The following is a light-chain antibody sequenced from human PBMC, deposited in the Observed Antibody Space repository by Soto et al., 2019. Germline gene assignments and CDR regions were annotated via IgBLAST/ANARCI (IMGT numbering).Light chain of an antibody. CDR3: QHLNSYPLA. J-gene: IGKJ3*01. CDR2: AAS. V-gene: IGKV1-9*01. Sequence: DIQLTQSPSFLSASVGDRVTITCRASQGISSYLAWYQQKLGKAPKLLIYAASTLQSGVPSRFSGSGSGTDFTLTISSLQPEDFATYYCQHLNSYPLAFGPGTKVDIK. CDR1: QGISSY.